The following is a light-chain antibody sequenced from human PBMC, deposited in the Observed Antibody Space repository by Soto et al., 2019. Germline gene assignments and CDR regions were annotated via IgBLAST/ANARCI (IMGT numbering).Light chain of an antibody. J-gene: IGLJ1*01. CDR1: SSDVGGYNC. CDR3: CSYTRSGSFV. V-gene: IGLV2-11*01. Sequence: QSVLTQPRSVSGSPGQSVTISCTGTSSDVGGYNCVSWYQQHPGKAPQLIIYDVTQRPSGVPDRFSGSKSGNTASLSISGLQAEDEADYYCCSYTRSGSFVFGTGTKVTVL. CDR2: DVT.